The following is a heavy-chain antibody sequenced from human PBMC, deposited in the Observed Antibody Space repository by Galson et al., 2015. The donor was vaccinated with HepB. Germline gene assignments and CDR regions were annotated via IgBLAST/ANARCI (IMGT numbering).Heavy chain of an antibody. CDR3: AVTMVRGVLAPFDY. CDR1: GYTLTELS. J-gene: IGHJ4*02. V-gene: IGHV1-24*01. Sequence: SVKVSCKVSGYTLTELSMHWVRQAPGKGLEWMGGFDPEDGETIYAQKFQGRVTMTEDTSTDTAYMELSSLRSEDTAVYYCAVTMVRGVLAPFDYWGQGTLVTVSS. D-gene: IGHD3-10*01. CDR2: FDPEDGET.